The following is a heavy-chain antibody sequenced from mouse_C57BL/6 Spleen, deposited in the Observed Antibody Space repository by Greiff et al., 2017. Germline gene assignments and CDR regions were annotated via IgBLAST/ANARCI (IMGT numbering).Heavy chain of an antibody. Sequence: EVKLVESGGGLVQPKGSLKLSCAASGFSFNTYAMNWVRQAPGKGLEWVARIRSKSNNYATYYADSVKDRFTISRDDSESMLYLQMNNLKTEDTAMYYCVTGTYDPYAMDYWGQGTSVTVSS. J-gene: IGHJ4*01. CDR3: VTGTYDPYAMDY. V-gene: IGHV10-1*01. D-gene: IGHD2-3*01. CDR2: IRSKSNNYAT. CDR1: GFSFNTYA.